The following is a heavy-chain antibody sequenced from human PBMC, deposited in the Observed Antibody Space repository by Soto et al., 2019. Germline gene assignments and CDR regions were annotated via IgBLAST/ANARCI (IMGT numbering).Heavy chain of an antibody. V-gene: IGHV3-23*01. J-gene: IGHJ6*02. D-gene: IGHD3-3*01. Sequence: PGGSLRLSCVASGFTFRSHAMTWVRQAPGKGLEWVSVIRGSGGSTYYADSVKGRFTISRDNSKNTLYLQMNSLRAEDTAVYYCAKDSEAGWSGYPYYYGMDVWGQGTTVTVSS. CDR1: GFTFRSHA. CDR3: AKDSEAGWSGYPYYYGMDV. CDR2: IRGSGGST.